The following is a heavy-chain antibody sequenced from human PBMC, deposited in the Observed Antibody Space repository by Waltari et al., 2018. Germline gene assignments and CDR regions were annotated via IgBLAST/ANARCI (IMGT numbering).Heavy chain of an antibody. V-gene: IGHV1-69*12. CDR1: GGTFSSYA. CDR3: ARDGNGGYYDSSVYYTY. CDR2: VIPILGTA. J-gene: IGHJ4*02. D-gene: IGHD3-22*01. Sequence: QVQLVQSGAEVKKPGSSVKVSCKASGGTFSSYAISWVRQAPGQGLEWMGGVIPILGTANYAQKFQGRVTITADESTSTAYMELSSLRSEDTAGYYCARDGNGGYYDSSVYYTYWGQGTLVTVSS.